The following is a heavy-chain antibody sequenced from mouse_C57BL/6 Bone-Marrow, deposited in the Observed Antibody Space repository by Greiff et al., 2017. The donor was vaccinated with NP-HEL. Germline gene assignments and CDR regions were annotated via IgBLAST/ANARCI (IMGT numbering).Heavy chain of an antibody. CDR1: GYTFTSSG. D-gene: IGHD1-2*01. V-gene: IGHV1-81*01. Sequence: LQESGAELARPGASVKLSCKASGYTFTSSGISWVKQRTGQGLAWIVEIYPRSGNTYYNEKFKGKAPLTADKSSSTAYMELRSLTSEDSAVYFCARSAAWGHFDYWGQGTTLTVSS. J-gene: IGHJ2*01. CDR3: ARSAAWGHFDY. CDR2: IYPRSGNT.